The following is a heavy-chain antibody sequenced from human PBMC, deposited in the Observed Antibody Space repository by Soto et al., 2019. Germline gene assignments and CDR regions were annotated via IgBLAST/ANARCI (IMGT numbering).Heavy chain of an antibody. J-gene: IGHJ4*02. D-gene: IGHD3-10*01. V-gene: IGHV4-31*03. Sequence: SENLSLTCTVSGGSISSGGYYWSWIRQPPRKGLEWIGYIYNSGSTYYNPSLKSRVTISVDTSKNQFSLKLSSVTAADTTVFYCAGWFGELPYFWGQGTLVTVSS. CDR2: IYNSGST. CDR1: GGSISSGGYY. CDR3: AGWFGELPYF.